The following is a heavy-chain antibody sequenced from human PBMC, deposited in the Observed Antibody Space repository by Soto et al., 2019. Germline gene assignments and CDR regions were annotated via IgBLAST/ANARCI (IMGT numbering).Heavy chain of an antibody. V-gene: IGHV3-23*01. Sequence: EVQLLESGGGLVEPGGSLSLSCAASGFTFGSYAMWWVRQAPGRGLEKVSGVSSSGGNSFYADSVKGRFTISRDDSDNMVYLKMNSLRAEDTAVYYCAKSYRFTEAYRGHGTRVTVSS. CDR2: VSSSGGNS. D-gene: IGHD3-16*01. J-gene: IGHJ4*01. CDR1: GFTFGSYA. CDR3: AKSYRFTEAY.